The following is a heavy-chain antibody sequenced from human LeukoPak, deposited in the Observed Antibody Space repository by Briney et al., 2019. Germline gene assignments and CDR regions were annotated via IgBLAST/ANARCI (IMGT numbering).Heavy chain of an antibody. D-gene: IGHD2-8*01. CDR2: INHSGST. CDR1: GGSFSGYY. CDR3: ARGGVGVLMVYAKNTEYYFDY. V-gene: IGHV4-34*01. Sequence: SEILSLTCAVYGGSFSGYYWSWIRQPPGKGLEWIGEINHSGSTNYNPSLKSRVTISVDTSKNQFSLKLSSVTAADTAVYYCARGGVGVLMVYAKNTEYYFDYWGQGTLVTVSS. J-gene: IGHJ4*02.